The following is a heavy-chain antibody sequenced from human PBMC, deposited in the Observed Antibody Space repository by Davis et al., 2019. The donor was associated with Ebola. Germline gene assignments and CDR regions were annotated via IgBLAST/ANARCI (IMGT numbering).Heavy chain of an antibody. CDR3: ARTLTYYHDSRGYLKRLDI. J-gene: IGHJ3*02. Sequence: PSETLSLTCAVSGGSISSSNWWRWVRQPPGKGLEWIGEIYHSGSTNYNPSLKSRVTISVDKSKNQFSLKLSSVTAADTAVYYCARTLTYYHDSRGYLKRLDIWGQGTMVTVSS. CDR2: IYHSGST. V-gene: IGHV4-4*02. CDR1: GGSISSSNW. D-gene: IGHD3-22*01.